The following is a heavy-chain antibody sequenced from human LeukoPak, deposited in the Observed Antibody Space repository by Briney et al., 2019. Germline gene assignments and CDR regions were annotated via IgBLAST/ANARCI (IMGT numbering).Heavy chain of an antibody. CDR2: INPNSGGT. CDR1: GYTFTGYY. Sequence: ASVKVSCKASGYTFTGYYMHWVRQAPGQGLEWMGWINPNSGGTNYAQKFQGRVTMTRDTSISTAYMELSRLRSDDTAVYYCARAPAKVGMESGYFDYWGQGTLVTVSS. V-gene: IGHV1-2*02. CDR3: ARAPAKVGMESGYFDY. J-gene: IGHJ4*02. D-gene: IGHD2-21*01.